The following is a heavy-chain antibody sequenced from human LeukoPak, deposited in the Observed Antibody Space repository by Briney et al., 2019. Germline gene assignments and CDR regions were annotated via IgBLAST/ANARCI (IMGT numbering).Heavy chain of an antibody. V-gene: IGHV3-30*04. CDR1: SFIFSTYD. J-gene: IGHJ4*02. CDR3: ASLAGDYSHAYDY. Sequence: SGVSVTLLCTACSFIFSTYDIHWPRQAPGKGLEWVGVIKYDGSNEYCAHCAKDRLTIHRDNSKNTLYVHVNSLRAEDTAVYYWASLAGDYSHAYDYWGQGTLVTASS. CDR2: IKYDGSNE. D-gene: IGHD3-22*01.